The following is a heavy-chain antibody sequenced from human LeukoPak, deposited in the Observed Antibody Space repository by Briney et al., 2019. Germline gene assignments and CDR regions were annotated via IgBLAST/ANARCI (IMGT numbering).Heavy chain of an antibody. CDR3: ARDEGRGTYFFGWYFDY. CDR2: ISGCNGNT. CDR1: GYTLTSHG. Sequence: ASVKVSCKASGYTLTSHGITWVRQAPGQGLEWMGWISGCNGNTNYAQKLQGRVTMTTDPSTNTAYMELRSLRSDDTALYYCARDEGRGTYFFGWYFDYWGQGTLVTVSS. D-gene: IGHD3-3*01. V-gene: IGHV1-18*01. J-gene: IGHJ4*02.